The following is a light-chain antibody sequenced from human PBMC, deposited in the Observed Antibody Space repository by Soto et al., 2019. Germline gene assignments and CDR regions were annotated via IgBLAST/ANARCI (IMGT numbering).Light chain of an antibody. Sequence: EVVLTQSPGTLSLSPGERATLSCRASQSVNNGYLAWYQQKPGQAPRLLIYGASARATGIPDRFSGSGSGADLTLTISRLEPEDFAVYHCQKSGSSLTFGQGTKLEMK. V-gene: IGKV3-20*01. CDR2: GAS. CDR1: QSVNNGY. J-gene: IGKJ2*01. CDR3: QKSGSSLT.